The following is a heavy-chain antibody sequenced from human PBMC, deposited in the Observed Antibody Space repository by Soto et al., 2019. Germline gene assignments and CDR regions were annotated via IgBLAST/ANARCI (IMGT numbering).Heavy chain of an antibody. J-gene: IGHJ6*03. D-gene: IGHD3-3*01. CDR2: MNPNSGNT. V-gene: IGHV1-8*01. CDR3: ARVFSITIFGVVIPPYYYCYMDV. Sequence: RQSKGQGLEWMGWMNPNSGNTGYAQKFQGRVTMTRNTSISTAYMELSSLRSEDTAVYYCARVFSITIFGVVIPPYYYCYMDVWGKGTTVTVS.